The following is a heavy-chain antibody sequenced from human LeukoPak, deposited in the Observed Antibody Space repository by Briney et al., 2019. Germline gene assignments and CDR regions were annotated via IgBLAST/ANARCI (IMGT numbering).Heavy chain of an antibody. J-gene: IGHJ5*02. CDR2: INWNGGST. CDR1: GFIFGDDG. V-gene: IGHV3-20*01. CDR3: ARDLHLISRGSGSYLTPPFDP. D-gene: IGHD3-10*01. Sequence: PGGSLRLSCTASGFIFGDDGWSWFRQAPGKGLEWVSGINWNGGSTGYADSVKGRFTISRDNAKNSLYLQMNSLRAEDTALYHCARDLHLISRGSGSYLTPPFDPWGQGTLVTVSS.